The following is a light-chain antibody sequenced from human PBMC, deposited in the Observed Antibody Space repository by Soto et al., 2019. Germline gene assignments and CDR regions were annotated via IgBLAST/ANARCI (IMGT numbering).Light chain of an antibody. V-gene: IGLV2-14*01. CDR1: SSDVGDYNY. J-gene: IGLJ3*02. Sequence: QSALTQPASVSGSPGQSITISCTGTSSDVGDYNYVSWYQQHPDKAPKLMIYEVSNRPSGLSNRFSGSKSGNTASLTISGLQAEDEADYYCTSYTSSSSWVFGGGTKLTVL. CDR2: EVS. CDR3: TSYTSSSSWV.